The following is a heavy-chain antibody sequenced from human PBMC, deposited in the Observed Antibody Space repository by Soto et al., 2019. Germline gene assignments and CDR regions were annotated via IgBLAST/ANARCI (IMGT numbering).Heavy chain of an antibody. CDR3: ARAPSIVVVPAARFDY. D-gene: IGHD2-2*01. CDR1: GFTFSSYW. V-gene: IGHV3-7*01. J-gene: IGHJ4*02. CDR2: IKQDGSEK. Sequence: EVQLVESGGGLVQPGGSLRLSCAASGFTFSSYWMSWVRQAPGKGLEWVANIKQDGSEKYYVDSVKGRFTISRDNAMNSLYLQMNSLRAEDTAVYCCARAPSIVVVPAARFDYWGQGTLVTVSS.